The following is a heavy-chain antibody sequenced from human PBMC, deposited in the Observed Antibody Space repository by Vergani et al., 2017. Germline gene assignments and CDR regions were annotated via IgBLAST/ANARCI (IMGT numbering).Heavy chain of an antibody. CDR3: ARHTTYTDS. J-gene: IGHJ4*02. D-gene: IGHD1-1*01. Sequence: EVELVQSGPEMRKPGESLKISCKASEYSFGNYWIGWVRQLPGKVLEWMGIIYPADSDTRYSPSFQGQVTISADKSISTAFLQWDSLKASDTALYYCARHTTYTDSWGQGTLVTVSS. CDR2: IYPADSDT. V-gene: IGHV5-51*01. CDR1: EYSFGNYW.